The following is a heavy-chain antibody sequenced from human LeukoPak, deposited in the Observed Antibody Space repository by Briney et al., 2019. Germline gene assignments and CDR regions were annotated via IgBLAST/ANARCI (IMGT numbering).Heavy chain of an antibody. J-gene: IGHJ4*02. CDR3: ATGRGTMVRGVITPYYFDY. CDR2: FDPEDGET. D-gene: IGHD3-10*01. Sequence: ASVKVSCKVSGYTLTELSMHWVRQAPGEGLEWMGGFDPEDGETIYAQKFQGRVTMTEDTSTDTAYMELSSLRSEDTAVYYCATGRGTMVRGVITPYYFDYWGQGTLVTVSS. CDR1: GYTLTELS. V-gene: IGHV1-24*01.